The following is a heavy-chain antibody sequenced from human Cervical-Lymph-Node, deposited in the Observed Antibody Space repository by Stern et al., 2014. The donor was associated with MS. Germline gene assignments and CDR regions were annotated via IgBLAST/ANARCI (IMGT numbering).Heavy chain of an antibody. CDR1: GYTFINYY. CDR2: IKTLGGST. D-gene: IGHD2-21*02. J-gene: IGHJ6*02. CDR3: AREYVEASGVGYLYYGLDV. Sequence: QVQLVQSGAEVKKPGASVKVSCKASGYTFINYYMHWVRQAPGHGLERMGIIKTLGGSTDYTQKFQGRLTMTRDTSTTTVSMELSGLRPEDTAVYYCAREYVEASGVGYLYYGLDVWGQGTTVIVSS. V-gene: IGHV1-46*01.